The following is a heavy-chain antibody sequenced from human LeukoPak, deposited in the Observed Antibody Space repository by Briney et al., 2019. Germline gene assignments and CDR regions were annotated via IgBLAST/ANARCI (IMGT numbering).Heavy chain of an antibody. CDR3: ARDHKGTAIPDY. J-gene: IGHJ4*02. Sequence: GGSLRLSCAASGFTVSSNYMSWGRQAPGKGLEWVSVIYSGGSTYYADSVKGRFTISRDNSKNTLYLQMNSLRAEDTAVYYCARDHKGTAIPDYWGQGTLVTVSS. D-gene: IGHD2-21*02. CDR1: GFTVSSNY. V-gene: IGHV3-53*01. CDR2: IYSGGST.